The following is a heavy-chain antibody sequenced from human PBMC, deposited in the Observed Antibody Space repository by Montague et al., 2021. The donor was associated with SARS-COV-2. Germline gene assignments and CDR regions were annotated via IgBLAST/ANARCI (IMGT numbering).Heavy chain of an antibody. CDR1: GGSFSDNI. V-gene: IGHV4-34*01. CDR3: ARGPYAARLAF. J-gene: IGHJ4*02. CDR2: IYPGGST. Sequence: SETLSLTCADHGGSFSDNIWTWIRQPPGKGLEWIGEIYPGGSTHYNPSLRSRVTMSRDTPERQFSLKLNSVTAADAAIYYCARGPYAARLAFWGQGALVIVSS. D-gene: IGHD6-6*01.